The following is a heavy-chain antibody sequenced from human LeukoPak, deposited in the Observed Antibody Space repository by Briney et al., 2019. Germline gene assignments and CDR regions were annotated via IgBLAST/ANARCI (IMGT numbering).Heavy chain of an antibody. J-gene: IGHJ4*02. D-gene: IGHD6-13*01. CDR1: GGSISNYY. CDR3: AKEAAAGFDY. Sequence: TSETLSLTCTVSGGSISNYYWSWIRRPPGKGLEWIGYVYYSGSTNYNPSLKSRVSMSVDTSKKQISLKLTSVTAADTAVYFCAKEAAAGFDYWGQGILVTVSS. V-gene: IGHV4-59*01. CDR2: VYYSGST.